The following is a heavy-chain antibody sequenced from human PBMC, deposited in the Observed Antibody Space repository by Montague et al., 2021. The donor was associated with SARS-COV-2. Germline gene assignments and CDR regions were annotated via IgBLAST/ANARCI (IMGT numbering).Heavy chain of an antibody. CDR1: GYSFTKYW. CDR2: IYPGDSDS. Sequence: QSGPEVKKPGESLKISCNGSGYSFTKYWIGWVRQMPGKGLEWMGIIYPGDSDSRYSPSFQGQVTISADKSISTAYLQWSSLKASDTAMYYCARRGFDTSGYYSYFDYWGQGTLVTVSS. V-gene: IGHV5-51*01. J-gene: IGHJ4*02. D-gene: IGHD3-22*01. CDR3: ARRGFDTSGYYSYFDY.